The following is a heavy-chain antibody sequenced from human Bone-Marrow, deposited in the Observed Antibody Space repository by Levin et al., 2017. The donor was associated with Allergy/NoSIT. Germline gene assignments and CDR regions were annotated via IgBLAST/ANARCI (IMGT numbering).Heavy chain of an antibody. CDR2: MSYDRNNK. J-gene: IGHJ4*02. CDR3: ATDRTPVGVGESEY. V-gene: IGHV3-30*04. CDR1: GFTFSSYS. Sequence: GESLKISCAASGFTFSSYSMHWVRQAPGKGLEWVAVMSYDRNNKYYADSVKGRFTVSRDNSKNTLYLQMNSLRPEDTAVYYCATDRTPVGVGESEYWGQGTLVTVSS. D-gene: IGHD3-3*01.